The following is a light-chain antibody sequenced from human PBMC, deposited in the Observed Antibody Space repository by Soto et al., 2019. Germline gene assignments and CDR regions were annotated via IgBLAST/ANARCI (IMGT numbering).Light chain of an antibody. J-gene: IGLJ7*01. CDR1: SSNIESNY. Sequence: QSVLTQPPSASGTPGQRVTISCSGSSSNIESNYVYWYQQLPGSAPKLLIYRNDQRPSGGPDRFSGSKSGTSASLAISGLRSEDEAEYYCAALDDSLSALVFGGGTQLTVL. V-gene: IGLV1-47*01. CDR2: RND. CDR3: AALDDSLSALV.